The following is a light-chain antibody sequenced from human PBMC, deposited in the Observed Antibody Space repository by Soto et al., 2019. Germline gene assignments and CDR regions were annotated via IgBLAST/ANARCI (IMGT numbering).Light chain of an antibody. J-gene: IGLJ1*01. V-gene: IGLV4-69*01. CDR3: QTWGTGIHV. CDR2: VSSAGSH. CDR1: SGHSSYA. Sequence: QSVLTQSPSASASLGASVKLTCTLSSGHSSYAIAWHQQQPEKGPRFLMKVSSAGSHTKGDGIPDRFSGSSSGAERYLTISSLQSEDEADYYCQTWGTGIHVFGTGTKVTVL.